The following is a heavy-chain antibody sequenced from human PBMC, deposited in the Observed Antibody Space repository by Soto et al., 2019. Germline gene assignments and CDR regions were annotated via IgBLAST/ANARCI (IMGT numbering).Heavy chain of an antibody. Sequence: SETLSLTCTVSGDSIGGVGYWSWIRQFPGRGLEWIGCISSRGSTYYNPALNNRISLSLDTSQNQFSLKLLSVTAADTAIYYCARSGVAGIVIPSHWFDPWGQGTLVTVSS. CDR2: ISSRGST. J-gene: IGHJ5*02. CDR1: GDSIGGVGY. D-gene: IGHD6-19*01. CDR3: ARSGVAGIVIPSHWFDP. V-gene: IGHV4-31*03.